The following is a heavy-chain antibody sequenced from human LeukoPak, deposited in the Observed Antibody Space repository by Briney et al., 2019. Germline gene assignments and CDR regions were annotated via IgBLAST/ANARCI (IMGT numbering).Heavy chain of an antibody. CDR3: ARSPWNSYGY. CDR2: VHPGDSDT. Sequence: GESLKISCKGSGYTFTSYWIGWVRQMPGKGLEWMGIVHPGDSDTRYSPSFQGQVTISVDKSISTAYLQWSSLKASDTAMYYCARSPWNSYGYWGQGTLVTVSS. J-gene: IGHJ4*02. V-gene: IGHV5-51*01. CDR1: GYTFTSYW. D-gene: IGHD5-12*01.